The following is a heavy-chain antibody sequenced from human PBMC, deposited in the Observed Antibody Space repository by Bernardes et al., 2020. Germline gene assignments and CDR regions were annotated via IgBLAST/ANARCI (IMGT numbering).Heavy chain of an antibody. Sequence: GGSLRLSCAVSGFTFRSYALHWFRLAPGKGLEWVAVISVDGTNKYYADSVKGRFTISRDNYRTTLYLQMNSLRAEDTAVYYCAKGEGQWLPHPSDAFDVWGQGTVVNVSS. CDR2: ISVDGTNK. CDR3: AKGEGQWLPHPSDAFDV. D-gene: IGHD6-19*01. CDR1: GFTFRSYA. J-gene: IGHJ3*01. V-gene: IGHV3-30*18.